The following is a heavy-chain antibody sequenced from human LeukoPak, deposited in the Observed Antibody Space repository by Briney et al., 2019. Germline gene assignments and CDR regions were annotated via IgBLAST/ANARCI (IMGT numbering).Heavy chain of an antibody. V-gene: IGHV4-4*07. J-gene: IGHJ4*01. D-gene: IGHD6-19*01. CDR1: DGSINTYF. CDR3: ATGGYSAWCDY. CDR2: IDSSGTT. Sequence: SETLSLTCSVSDGSINTYFWSWIRQPAGKGLEWIGRIDSSGTTSLNPSLKSRVTTSQDKSKKQFSLKLSSVTAADTAVYYCATGGYSAWCDYWGHGTQVIVSS.